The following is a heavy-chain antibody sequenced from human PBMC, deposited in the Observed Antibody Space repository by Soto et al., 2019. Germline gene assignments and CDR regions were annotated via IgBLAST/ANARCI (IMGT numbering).Heavy chain of an antibody. V-gene: IGHV4-39*01. J-gene: IGHJ6*02. CDR1: GGSISSSSYY. Sequence: SETLSLTYTVSGGSISSSSYYWGWIRQPPGKGLEWIGSIYYSGSTYYNPSLKSRVTISVDTSKNQFSLKLSSVTAADTAVYYCARTYGMDVWGQGTTVT. CDR3: ARTYGMDV. CDR2: IYYSGST.